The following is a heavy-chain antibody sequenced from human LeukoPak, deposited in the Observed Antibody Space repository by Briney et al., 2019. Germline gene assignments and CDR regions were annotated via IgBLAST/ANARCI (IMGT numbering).Heavy chain of an antibody. D-gene: IGHD6-19*01. CDR1: GYTFTGYY. CDR3: ARGFSGSGWTLDY. CDR2: INPNSGGT. Sequence: ASEKVSCKASGYTFTGYYMHWVRQAPGQGLEWMGWINPNSGGTNYAQKFQGRVTMTRDTSISTAYMELSSLRSEDTAVYYCARGFSGSGWTLDYWGQGTLVTVSS. V-gene: IGHV1-2*02. J-gene: IGHJ4*02.